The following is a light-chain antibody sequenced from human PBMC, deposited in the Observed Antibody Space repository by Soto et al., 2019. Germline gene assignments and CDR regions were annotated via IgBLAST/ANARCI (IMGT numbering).Light chain of an antibody. J-gene: IGLJ3*02. CDR1: NIGSKS. CDR3: QVWDSSSDHWV. Sequence: SYELTQPPSVSVAPGQTARITCGGNNIGSKSVHWYQQKPGQAPVMVVYHNSDRPSEIPERFSGSNSGNTATLTISRVGAGDEADYYCQVWDSSSDHWVFGGGTKATVL. CDR2: HNS. V-gene: IGLV3-21*02.